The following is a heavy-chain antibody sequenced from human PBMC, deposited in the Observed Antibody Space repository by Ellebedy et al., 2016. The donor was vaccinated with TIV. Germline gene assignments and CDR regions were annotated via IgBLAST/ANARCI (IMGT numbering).Heavy chain of an antibody. D-gene: IGHD2-21*01. CDR3: ARAWGCGGDCVYHYYYMDV. J-gene: IGHJ6*03. V-gene: IGHV1-18*01. CDR1: GYTFNNYG. CDR2: ISAYNGNS. Sequence: ASVKVSXKASGYTFNNYGISWVRQAPGQGLEWMGWISAYNGNSNYAQKFQDRVTMTTDTSTRTAYMELRTLRSDDTAVYYCARAWGCGGDCVYHYYYMDVWGKGTRVTVSS.